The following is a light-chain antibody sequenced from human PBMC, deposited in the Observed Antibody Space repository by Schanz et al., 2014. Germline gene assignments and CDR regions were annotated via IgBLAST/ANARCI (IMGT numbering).Light chain of an antibody. CDR1: EDIGKS. Sequence: DIVMTQSPSSLSASVGDAVTIVCQASEDIGKSLSWYQHRPGKAPKVLISGASTLEMGVSSRFSGSGFATNFSFTVTKLQPEDFATYYCQQFERLPYTFGQGTRVEVK. CDR2: GAS. V-gene: IGKV1-33*01. CDR3: QQFERLPYT. J-gene: IGKJ2*01.